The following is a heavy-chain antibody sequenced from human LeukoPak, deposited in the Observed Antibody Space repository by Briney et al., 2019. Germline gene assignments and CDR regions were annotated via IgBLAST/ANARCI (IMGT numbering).Heavy chain of an antibody. J-gene: IGHJ4*02. CDR3: ASPSLIDYYDSSGYYPFDY. Sequence: EGSLRLSCAASGFTFSSYSMNWVRQAPGKGLEWVSYISSSSSTIYYADSVKGRFTISRDNAKNSLYLQMNSLRAEDTAVYYCASPSLIDYYDSSGYYPFDYWGQGTLVTVSS. CDR2: ISSSSSTI. D-gene: IGHD3-22*01. V-gene: IGHV3-48*04. CDR1: GFTFSSYS.